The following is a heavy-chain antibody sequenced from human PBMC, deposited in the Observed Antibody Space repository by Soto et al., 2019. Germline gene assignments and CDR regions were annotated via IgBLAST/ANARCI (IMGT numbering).Heavy chain of an antibody. D-gene: IGHD2-15*01. CDR3: AKDICSGGSCYSRGCDY. CDR2: ISGSGGST. V-gene: IGHV3-23*01. J-gene: IGHJ4*02. CDR1: GFTFSSYA. Sequence: GGSLRLSCAASGFTFSSYAMSWVRQAPGKGLEWVSAISGSGGSTYYADSVKGRFTISRDNSKNTLYLQMNSLRAEDTAVYYCAKDICSGGSCYSRGCDYWGQGTLVTVSS.